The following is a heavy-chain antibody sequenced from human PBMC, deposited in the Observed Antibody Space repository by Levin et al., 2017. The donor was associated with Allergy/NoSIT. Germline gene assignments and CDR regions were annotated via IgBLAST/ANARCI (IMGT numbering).Heavy chain of an antibody. V-gene: IGHV3-30*18. CDR2: ISYDGSNK. CDR3: AKDSLGGATTGGWYFDL. J-gene: IGHJ2*01. CDR1: GFTFSSYG. D-gene: IGHD1-26*01. Sequence: GGSLRLSCAASGFTFSSYGMHWVRQAPGKGLEWVAVISYDGSNKYYADSVKGRFTISRDNSKNTLYLQMNSLRAEDTAVYYCAKDSLGGATTGGWYFDLWGRGTLVTVSS.